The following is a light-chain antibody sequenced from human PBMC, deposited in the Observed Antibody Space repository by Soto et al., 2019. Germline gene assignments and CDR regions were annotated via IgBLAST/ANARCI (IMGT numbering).Light chain of an antibody. CDR2: EVS. J-gene: IGLJ3*02. Sequence: QSALTQPASVSGSPGQSITISCTGTSSDVGGYNYVSWYQQHPGKVPKLMIYEVSNRPSGVSNRFSGSKSGNTASLTISGLQAEDEADYYCSSYTTISTLEVFGGGTKLTVL. CDR3: SSYTTISTLEV. CDR1: SSDVGGYNY. V-gene: IGLV2-14*01.